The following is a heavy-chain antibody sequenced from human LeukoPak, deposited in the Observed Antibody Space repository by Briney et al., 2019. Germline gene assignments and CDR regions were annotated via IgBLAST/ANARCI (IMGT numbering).Heavy chain of an antibody. CDR3: AKGLYDLWYFDY. J-gene: IGHJ4*02. CDR2: ISSGSSYI. V-gene: IGHV3-21*04. D-gene: IGHD3/OR15-3a*01. CDR1: GFTFSSYS. Sequence: GGSLRLSCAVSGFTFSSYSMNWVRQAPGKGLEWVSSISSGSSYIYYADSVKGRFTISRDNSKNTLYLQMNSLRAEDTAVYYCAKGLYDLWYFDYWGQGTLVTVSS.